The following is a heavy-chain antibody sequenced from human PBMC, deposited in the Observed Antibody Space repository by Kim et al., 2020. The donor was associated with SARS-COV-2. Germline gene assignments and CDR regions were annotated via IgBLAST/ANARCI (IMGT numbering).Heavy chain of an antibody. CDR3: ARDSLGGLDY. Sequence: STNTNPSRKGRVTISVATYKNQFALKLSSVTAADTAVYYCARDSLGGLDYWGQGTLVTVSS. CDR2: ST. D-gene: IGHD3-16*01. V-gene: IGHV4-59*01. J-gene: IGHJ4*02.